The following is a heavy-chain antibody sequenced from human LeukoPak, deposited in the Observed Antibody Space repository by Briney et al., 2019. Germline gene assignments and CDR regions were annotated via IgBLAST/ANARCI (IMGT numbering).Heavy chain of an antibody. Sequence: SETLSLTCAVYGGSFSGYYWSWIRQPPGKGLEWIGEINHSGSTNYNPSLKSRVTISVDTSKNQFSLKLSSVTAADTAVYYCARGQLPHDSRGYVVYFDYWGQGTLVTVSS. J-gene: IGHJ4*02. CDR2: INHSGST. D-gene: IGHD3-22*01. CDR1: GGSFSGYY. V-gene: IGHV4-34*01. CDR3: ARGQLPHDSRGYVVYFDY.